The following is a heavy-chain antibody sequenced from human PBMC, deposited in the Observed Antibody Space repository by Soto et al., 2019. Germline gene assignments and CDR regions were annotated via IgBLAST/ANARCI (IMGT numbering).Heavy chain of an antibody. CDR1: GGTFSSYA. CDR2: IIPIFGTA. V-gene: IGHV1-69*12. J-gene: IGHJ4*02. CDR3: ARGGHYYDSSGYYRFDY. Sequence: QVQLVQSGAEVKKPGSSVKVSCKASGGTFSSYAISWVRQAPGQGLEWMGGIIPIFGTANYAQKFQGRVTITADESTSIAYMELSSLRSEDTAVYYCARGGHYYDSSGYYRFDYWGQGTLVTVSS. D-gene: IGHD3-22*01.